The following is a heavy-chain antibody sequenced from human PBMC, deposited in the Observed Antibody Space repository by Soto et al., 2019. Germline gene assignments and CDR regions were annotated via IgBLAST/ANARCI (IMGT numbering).Heavy chain of an antibody. V-gene: IGHV3-30*18. Sequence: GGSLRLSCAGSGFTFSGSGMHWVRQAPGKGLEWVAVISYDGTYKFYVDSVKGRFTISRDNSKNTLYLQMSSLRAEDTAVYYCAKDRYYDSSGSLGGFDPWGQGTLVTVSS. CDR1: GFTFSGSG. CDR2: ISYDGTYK. D-gene: IGHD3-22*01. J-gene: IGHJ5*02. CDR3: AKDRYYDSSGSLGGFDP.